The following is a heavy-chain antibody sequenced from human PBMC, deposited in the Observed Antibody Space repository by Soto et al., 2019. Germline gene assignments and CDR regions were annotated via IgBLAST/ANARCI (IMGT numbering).Heavy chain of an antibody. D-gene: IGHD2-8*01. J-gene: IGHJ6*02. CDR2: INHSGST. CDR3: ARRCTNAAPPDYYYGMDV. CDR1: GGSFSGYY. Sequence: PSETLSLTCAVYGGSFSGYYWSWIRQPPGKGLEWIGEINHSGSTSYNPSLKSRVTISVDTSKHQFSLKLNSVTAADTAVYYCARRCTNAAPPDYYYGMDVWGQGTTVTVSS. V-gene: IGHV4-34*01.